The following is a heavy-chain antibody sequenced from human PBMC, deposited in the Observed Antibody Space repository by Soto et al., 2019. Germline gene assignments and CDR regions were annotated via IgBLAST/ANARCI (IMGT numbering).Heavy chain of an antibody. J-gene: IGHJ5*02. CDR2: IYHSGNT. CDR3: ARDQLEGNWFDP. CDR1: GGSISSGGYS. D-gene: IGHD1-1*01. V-gene: IGHV4-30-2*01. Sequence: QLQLQESGSGLVRPSQTLSLTCAVSGGSISSGGYSWNWIRQPPGKGLEWIGYIYHSGNTLYNPSHKSRVTISVDKSKNRFSLKLSSVTAADTAVYYCARDQLEGNWFDPWGQGTLVTVSS.